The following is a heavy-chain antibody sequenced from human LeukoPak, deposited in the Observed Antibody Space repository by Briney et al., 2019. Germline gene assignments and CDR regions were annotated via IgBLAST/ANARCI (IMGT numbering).Heavy chain of an antibody. CDR1: GFTFSSHE. CDR2: ISSNGNTI. J-gene: IGHJ4*02. Sequence: GGSLRLSCAGSGFTFSSHEMNWVRQAPGKGLEWVSYISSNGNTINYADSVKGRFTISRGNAKNSLYLQMNSLRAEDTAVYYCARDRSTVTTWVDYWGQGTLVTVSS. V-gene: IGHV3-48*03. CDR3: ARDRSTVTTWVDY. D-gene: IGHD4-17*01.